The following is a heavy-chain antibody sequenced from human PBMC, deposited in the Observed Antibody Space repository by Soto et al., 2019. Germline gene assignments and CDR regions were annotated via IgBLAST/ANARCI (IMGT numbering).Heavy chain of an antibody. D-gene: IGHD1-7*01. V-gene: IGHV3-74*01. Sequence: PGGSLRLSCATSGFTFSNTWMHWVRQAPGKGLVWVARMNSDGSTTNHADSVKGRFSISRDNAKNTLYLQMNSLSVEDTAVYYCATAGNYRFDYWGQGTLVTVSS. CDR1: GFTFSNTW. CDR3: ATAGNYRFDY. CDR2: MNSDGSTT. J-gene: IGHJ4*02.